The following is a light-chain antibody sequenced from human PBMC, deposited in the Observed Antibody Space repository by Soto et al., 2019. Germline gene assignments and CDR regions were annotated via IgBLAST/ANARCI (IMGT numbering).Light chain of an antibody. CDR2: SNN. J-gene: IGLJ3*02. CDR3: AAWDDSLSGRV. CDR1: SSNIGSNY. V-gene: IGLV1-47*02. Sequence: QSVLTQPPSASGTPGQRVTISCSGSSSNIGSNYVYWYQQFPGTAPKLLIYSNNQRPSGVPDRFSGSKSGTSASVAISGLQSEDEADYYCAAWDDSLSGRVFGGGTKVTVL.